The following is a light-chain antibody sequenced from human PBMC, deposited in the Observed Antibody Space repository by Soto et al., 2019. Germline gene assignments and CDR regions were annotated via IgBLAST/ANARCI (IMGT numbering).Light chain of an antibody. CDR2: SAS. Sequence: EIVLTQSPCTLPLSPWERATLSCRASQSVSSSHLAWYQHKPGQPPWLLIYSASIRATGIQDGFNGSGSVTDFSLYISRLEHEDFEVYYYQQYCSSLSKTFGQGTKLEIK. CDR1: QSVSSSH. J-gene: IGKJ2*01. V-gene: IGKV3-20*01. CDR3: QQYCSSLSKT.